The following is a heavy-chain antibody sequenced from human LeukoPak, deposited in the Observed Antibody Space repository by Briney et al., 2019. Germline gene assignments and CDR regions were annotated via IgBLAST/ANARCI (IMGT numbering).Heavy chain of an antibody. Sequence: PSETLSLTCTVSGGSLRNTSYYWGWIRQPPGKGLEWIGSIYYSGTTYYNPSLKSRVTISVDTSTNQFSLKLSSVTAADTAVYYCARPSRIGYYTDFDYWGQGTLATVSS. D-gene: IGHD3-3*01. CDR3: ARPSRIGYYTDFDY. CDR1: GGSLRNTSYY. J-gene: IGHJ4*02. V-gene: IGHV4-39*01. CDR2: IYYSGTT.